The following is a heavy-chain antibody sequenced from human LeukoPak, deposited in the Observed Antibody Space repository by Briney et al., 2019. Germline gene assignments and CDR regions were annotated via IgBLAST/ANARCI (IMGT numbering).Heavy chain of an antibody. J-gene: IGHJ1*01. Sequence: SETLSLTCAVYGGSFSDYYWSWIRQPPGKGLEWIGEINHSGSTNYNPSLKSRVTISVDTSKNQFSLKLSSVTAADTAVYYCASKLAGRHTFRPTRYFQHWGQGTLVTVSS. CDR2: INHSGST. D-gene: IGHD2/OR15-2a*01. V-gene: IGHV4-34*01. CDR3: ASKLAGRHTFRPTRYFQH. CDR1: GGSFSDYY.